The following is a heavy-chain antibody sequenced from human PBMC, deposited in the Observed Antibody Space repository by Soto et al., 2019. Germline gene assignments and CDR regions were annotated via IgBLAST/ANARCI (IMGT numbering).Heavy chain of an antibody. CDR3: ARDDYSNYGYYGMDV. V-gene: IGHV3-30-3*01. Sequence: GGSLRLSCAASGFTFSSYAMHWVRQAPGKGLEWVAVISYDGSNKYYADSVKGRFTISRDNSKNTLYLQMNSLRAEDTAVYYCARDDYSNYGYYGMDVWGQGTTVTVSS. J-gene: IGHJ6*02. CDR2: ISYDGSNK. D-gene: IGHD4-4*01. CDR1: GFTFSSYA.